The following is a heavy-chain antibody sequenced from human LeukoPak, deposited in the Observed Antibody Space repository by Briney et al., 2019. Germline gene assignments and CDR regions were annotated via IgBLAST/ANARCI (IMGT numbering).Heavy chain of an antibody. V-gene: IGHV3-7*03. CDR2: IKQDGSEK. J-gene: IGHJ4*02. Sequence: GGSLRLSCAASGFTFSSYWMSWVRQAPGKGLEWVANIKQDGSEKYHVDSVKGRFTISRDNAKNSLYLQMNSLRAEDTAVYYCARDEAKFSGWFETYYFDYWGQGTLVTVSS. CDR1: GFTFSSYW. CDR3: ARDEAKFSGWFETYYFDY. D-gene: IGHD6-19*01.